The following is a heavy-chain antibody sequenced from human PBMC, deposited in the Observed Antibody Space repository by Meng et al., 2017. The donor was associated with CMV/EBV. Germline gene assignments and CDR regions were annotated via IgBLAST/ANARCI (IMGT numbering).Heavy chain of an antibody. CDR2: IRYDGSNK. V-gene: IGHV3-30*02. CDR3: AKEYSSSSTAYYYYGMDV. Sequence: GESLKISCAASGFTFSSYGMHWVRQAPGKGLEWVAFIRYDGSNKYYADSVKGRFTISRDNSKNTLYLQMNSLRAEDTAVYYCAKEYSSSSTAYYYYGMDVWGQGTTVTRLL. J-gene: IGHJ6*02. CDR1: GFTFSSYG. D-gene: IGHD6-6*01.